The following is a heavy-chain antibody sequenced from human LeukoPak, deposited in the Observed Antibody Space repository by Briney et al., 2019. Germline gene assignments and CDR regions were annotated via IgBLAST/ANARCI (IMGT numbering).Heavy chain of an antibody. Sequence: GGSLRLSCAASGFTLSSYGMSWVRQAPGKGLEWVSGVRGSGGSTYYADSVKGRFTISRDNAKNSLYLQMNSLRAEDTAVYYCARRGEHWGQGTLVTVSS. V-gene: IGHV3-23*01. CDR1: GFTLSSYG. CDR2: VRGSGGST. J-gene: IGHJ1*01. CDR3: ARRGEH.